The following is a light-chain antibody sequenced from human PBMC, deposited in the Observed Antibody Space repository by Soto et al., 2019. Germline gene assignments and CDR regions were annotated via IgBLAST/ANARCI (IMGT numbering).Light chain of an antibody. Sequence: DIQMTQSPSTLSASVGDRVTITSRASQSISSWLAWYQQKPGKAPKLLIYDASSLESGVPSRFSGSGSGTEFTLTISSLQPDDFATYHCQQYNSYPSFGGGTKVEIK. V-gene: IGKV1-5*01. J-gene: IGKJ4*01. CDR1: QSISSW. CDR2: DAS. CDR3: QQYNSYPS.